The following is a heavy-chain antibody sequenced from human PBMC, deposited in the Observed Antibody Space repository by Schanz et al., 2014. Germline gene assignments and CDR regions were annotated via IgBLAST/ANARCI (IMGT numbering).Heavy chain of an antibody. V-gene: IGHV3-23*01. CDR1: GFVFRTFA. Sequence: EVQLLESGGTVVQPGGSLRVSCAASGFVFRTFAMYWVRQAPGKGLEWVSAITGSGSKTYYADSVKGRFTISRDNLKNTVYLQMNSLRAVDTAVYYCAKDGRLPYYGTGSDFDYWGQGTLVAVSS. D-gene: IGHD3-22*01. CDR2: ITGSGSKT. CDR3: AKDGRLPYYGTGSDFDY. J-gene: IGHJ4*02.